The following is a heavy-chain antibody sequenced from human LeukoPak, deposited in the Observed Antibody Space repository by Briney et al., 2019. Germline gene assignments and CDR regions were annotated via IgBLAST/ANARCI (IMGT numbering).Heavy chain of an antibody. V-gene: IGHV3-23*01. CDR3: AKGPNFGSWRAVDY. D-gene: IGHD3-10*01. CDR1: DSTFRSHD. Sequence: PGGSLTLSCAASDSTFRSHDMSWVRQTLEKGQEWVSSIAGDGASFYADSVRGRFTISRDKSQNILYLQMNSLRADDTAIYYCAKGPNFGSWRAVDYWGQGRLVTVSS. CDR2: IAGDGAS. J-gene: IGHJ4*02.